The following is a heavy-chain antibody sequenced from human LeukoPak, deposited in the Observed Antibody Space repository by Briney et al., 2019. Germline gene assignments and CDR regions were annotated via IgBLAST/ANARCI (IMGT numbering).Heavy chain of an antibody. CDR2: INHSGST. Sequence: SETLSLTCAVYGGSFSGYYWSWIRQPPGKGLEWIGEINHSGSTNYNPSLKSRVTISVDTSKNQFSLKLSSATAADTAVYYCARRQLGIAAAGGIDYWGQGTLVTVSS. V-gene: IGHV4-34*01. J-gene: IGHJ4*02. D-gene: IGHD6-13*01. CDR3: ARRQLGIAAAGGIDY. CDR1: GGSFSGYY.